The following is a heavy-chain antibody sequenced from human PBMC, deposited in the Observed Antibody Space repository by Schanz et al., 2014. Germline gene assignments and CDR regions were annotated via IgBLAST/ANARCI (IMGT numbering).Heavy chain of an antibody. J-gene: IGHJ4*02. CDR1: GFNFYTSA. CDR2: ISARGEVS. CDR3: ARDGRPPFYGSGEHYY. V-gene: IGHV3-23*04. Sequence: EVQLVESGGGVVRPGGSLRLSCVASGFNFYTSAMTWVRQAPGKGLEWVSVISARGEVSKYSDSVKGRFTISRDNSKNTLFLQMNSLRAEDTAVYYCARDGRPPFYGSGEHYYWGQGTLVTVSS. D-gene: IGHD3-10*01.